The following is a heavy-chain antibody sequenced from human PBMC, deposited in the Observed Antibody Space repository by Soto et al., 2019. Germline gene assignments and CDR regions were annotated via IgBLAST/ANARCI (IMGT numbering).Heavy chain of an antibody. J-gene: IGHJ4*02. Sequence: GESLKISCKGSGYSFTSYWIGWVRQMPGKGLEWMGIIYPGDSDTRYSPSFQGQVTIAADKSISTAYLQWSSLKASDTAMYYCARWRVGSNTPGDNFDYWGQGTLVTVSS. CDR2: IYPGDSDT. CDR1: GYSFTSYW. D-gene: IGHD3-16*01. CDR3: ARWRVGSNTPGDNFDY. V-gene: IGHV5-51*01.